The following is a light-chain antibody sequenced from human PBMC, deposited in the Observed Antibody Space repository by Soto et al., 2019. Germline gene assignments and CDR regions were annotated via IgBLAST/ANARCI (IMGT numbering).Light chain of an antibody. Sequence: IVMTQSPATLSVSPGERATLSCRASQSVNSNLAWYQQKPGQAPRLLIYGASSRATGIPARFSGSGSGTEFTLTITSLQSEDFAVYYCQQYNSWPRTFGQGSMADI. CDR1: QSVNSN. CDR2: GAS. J-gene: IGKJ1*01. V-gene: IGKV3-15*01. CDR3: QQYNSWPRT.